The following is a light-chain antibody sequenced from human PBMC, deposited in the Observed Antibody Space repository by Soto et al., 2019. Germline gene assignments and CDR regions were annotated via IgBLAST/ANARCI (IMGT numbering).Light chain of an antibody. CDR3: QQYGSSGT. Sequence: SVLTQSPGTLSLSPWERATLSCRASQSVSNNHLAWYQQKPGQAPRLLIYGASNRATGIPDRFSGSGSGTDFTLTISRMEPEDFAVYYCQQYGSSGTFGQGTKVDIK. CDR2: GAS. CDR1: QSVSNNH. J-gene: IGKJ1*01. V-gene: IGKV3-20*01.